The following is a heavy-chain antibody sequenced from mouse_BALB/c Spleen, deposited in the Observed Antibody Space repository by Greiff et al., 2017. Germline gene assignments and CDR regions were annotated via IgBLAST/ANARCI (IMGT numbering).Heavy chain of an antibody. J-gene: IGHJ2*01. Sequence: QVHVKQSGAELAKPGASVKMSCKASGYTFTSYWMHWVKQRPGQGLEWIGYINPSTGYTEYNQKFKDKATLTADKSSSTAYMQLSSLTSEDSAVYYCADYYGSTLYFDYWGQGTTLTVSS. D-gene: IGHD1-1*01. CDR1: GYTFTSYW. CDR2: INPSTGYT. V-gene: IGHV1-7*01. CDR3: ADYYGSTLYFDY.